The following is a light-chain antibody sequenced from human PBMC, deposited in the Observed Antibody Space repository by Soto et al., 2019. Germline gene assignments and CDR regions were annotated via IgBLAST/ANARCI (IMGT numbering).Light chain of an antibody. CDR3: SSYTSSRDV. J-gene: IGLJ1*01. Sequence: QSALTQPASVSGSPGQSITISCTGTSSDVGGYNYVSWYQQHPGKAPKLMIYDVSNRPSGGSNRFSGSKSGNTASLTISGLQAEYEADYYCSSYTSSRDVFGTGTKLTVL. V-gene: IGLV2-14*01. CDR2: DVS. CDR1: SSDVGGYNY.